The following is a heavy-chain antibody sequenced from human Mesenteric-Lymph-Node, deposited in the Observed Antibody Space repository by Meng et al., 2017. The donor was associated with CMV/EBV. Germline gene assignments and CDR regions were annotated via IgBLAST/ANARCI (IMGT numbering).Heavy chain of an antibody. CDR1: GHSLTEVP. Sequence: ASVKVSCKVSGHSLTEVPMHWVRQAPGKGLEWMGGFDLEGGETIYAQRFQGRVTMTEDTSTDMAYMELSSLRYGDTAVYYCTTLKGYNNGWYNAKVYGMDVWGQGTTVTVSS. CDR3: TTLKGYNNGWYNAKVYGMDV. J-gene: IGHJ6*02. D-gene: IGHD6-19*01. CDR2: FDLEGGET. V-gene: IGHV1-24*01.